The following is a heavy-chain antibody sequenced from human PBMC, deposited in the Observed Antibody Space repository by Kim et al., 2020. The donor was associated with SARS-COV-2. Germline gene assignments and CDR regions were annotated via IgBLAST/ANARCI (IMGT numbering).Heavy chain of an antibody. Sequence: SETLSLTCTVSGGSISSYYWSWIRQPPGKGLEWIGYIYNSGSTNYNPSLKSRVTISIDTSKTQFSLRLSSVTAADTAVYYCASLRTGTTHFDCLGQGTLV. V-gene: IGHV4-59*12. CDR2: IYNSGST. D-gene: IGHD1-1*01. CDR1: GGSISSYY. CDR3: ASLRTGTTHFDC. J-gene: IGHJ4*02.